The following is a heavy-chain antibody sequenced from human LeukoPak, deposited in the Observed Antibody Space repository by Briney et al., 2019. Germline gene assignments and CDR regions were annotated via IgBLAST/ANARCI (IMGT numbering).Heavy chain of an antibody. CDR2: ISGSGGST. CDR1: GFTFSSYG. Sequence: GGSLRLSCAASGFTFSSYGMSWVRQAPGKGLEWVSAISGSGGSTYYADSVKGRFTISRDNAKNSLYLQMNSLRAEDTAVYYCARESVGRDSYFDYWGQGTLVTVSS. CDR3: ARESVGRDSYFDY. D-gene: IGHD5-24*01. J-gene: IGHJ4*02. V-gene: IGHV3-23*01.